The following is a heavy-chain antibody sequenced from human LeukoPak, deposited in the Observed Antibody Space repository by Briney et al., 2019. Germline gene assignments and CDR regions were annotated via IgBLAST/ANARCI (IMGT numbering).Heavy chain of an antibody. Sequence: PGGSLRLSRAASGFTFSDYNMNWVRQAPGKGLEWASYISSSSTTIYYADSVKGRFTISRDNAKNSLYLQMNSLRDEDTAVYYCAGAFDIWGQGTMVTVSS. CDR3: AGAFDI. CDR1: GFTFSDYN. CDR2: ISSSSTTI. J-gene: IGHJ3*02. V-gene: IGHV3-48*02.